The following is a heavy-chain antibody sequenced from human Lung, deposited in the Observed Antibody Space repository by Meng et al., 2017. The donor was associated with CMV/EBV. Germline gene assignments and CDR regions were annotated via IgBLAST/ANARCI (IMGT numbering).Heavy chain of an antibody. V-gene: IGHV1-2*02. D-gene: IGHD3-22*01. CDR1: GYIFTGYY. CDR2: INPYTGGT. CDR3: ARVYYDTSGSSHYFDF. J-gene: IGHJ4*02. Sequence: ASXXVSXKASGYIFTGYYMHWVRQAPGQGLEWMGWINPYTGGTNYPQKFQGRVTITRDTSISTAYMDLSRLRSDDTAVYYCARVYYDTSGSSHYFDFWGQGTXVNGYS.